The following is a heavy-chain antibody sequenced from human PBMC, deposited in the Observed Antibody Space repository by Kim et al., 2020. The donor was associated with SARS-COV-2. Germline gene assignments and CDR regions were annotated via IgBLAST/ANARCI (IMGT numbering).Heavy chain of an antibody. CDR3: ACVGCTGGSCRPYYYYEMDA. CDR1: GFSFYTFG. Sequence: GGSLRLSCAASGFSFYTFGMNWVRQAPGKGLEWVAVIWYDGSIKYYADSVKGRFTVSRDNSKNTLYLQMNSLGPEDTGVYYCACVGCTGGSCRPYYYYEMDAWGQGTTVTVSS. V-gene: IGHV3-33*01. CDR2: IWYDGSIK. D-gene: IGHD2-15*01. J-gene: IGHJ6*02.